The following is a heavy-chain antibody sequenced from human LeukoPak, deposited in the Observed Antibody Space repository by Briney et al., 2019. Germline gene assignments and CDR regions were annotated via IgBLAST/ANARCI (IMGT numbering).Heavy chain of an antibody. CDR1: GGTFSSYA. V-gene: IGHV1-69*13. J-gene: IGHJ6*02. D-gene: IGHD3-3*01. CDR2: IIPIFGTA. Sequence: SVKVSCKASGGTFSSYAISWVRQAPGQGLEWMGGIIPIFGTANYAQKFQGRVAITADESTSTAYMELSSLRSEDTAVYYCARGPYYDFWSGYYTGDYYYGMDVWGQGTTVTVSS. CDR3: ARGPYYDFWSGYYTGDYYYGMDV.